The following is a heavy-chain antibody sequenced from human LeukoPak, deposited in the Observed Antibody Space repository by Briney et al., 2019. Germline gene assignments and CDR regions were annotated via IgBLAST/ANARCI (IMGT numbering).Heavy chain of an antibody. Sequence: PGGSLRLSCAASGFTFSKSWMSWLRQTPEKGLEWVANIKEDGSAKYYVDSVKGRFTISRDNAKNSLYLQMNSLRAEDTAVYYCAKDDKGYYWGQGILVTVSS. D-gene: IGHD3-3*01. J-gene: IGHJ4*02. V-gene: IGHV3-7*04. CDR1: GFTFSKSW. CDR2: IKEDGSAK. CDR3: AKDDKGYY.